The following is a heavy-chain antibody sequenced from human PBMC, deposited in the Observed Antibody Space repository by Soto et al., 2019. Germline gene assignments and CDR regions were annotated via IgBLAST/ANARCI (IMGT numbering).Heavy chain of an antibody. V-gene: IGHV3-74*01. CDR3: VRDHTHNWWDR. CDR1: GFTFSSYW. J-gene: IGHJ5*02. CDR2: INNDGSAA. Sequence: PGGSMRLSCAASGFTFSSYWMHWVRQVPGKGLVWVSRINNDGSAATYADSVKGRFTISRDNAKNTVYLQMNSLRAEDTAVYYCVRDHTHNWWDRGGQGTPVTVSS.